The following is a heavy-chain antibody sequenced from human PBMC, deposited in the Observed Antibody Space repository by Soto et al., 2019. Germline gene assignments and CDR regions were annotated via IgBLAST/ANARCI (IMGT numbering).Heavy chain of an antibody. D-gene: IGHD3-22*01. Sequence: QVQLVQSGAEVKKPGASVKVSYKASGYTFTSYGISWVRQAPGQGLEWMGWISAYNGNTNYAQQLQGRVTMTTDTSTSTAYMELRSLRSDDTAVYYCARNGWESYYYGGHAFDICGQGTMVTVSS. J-gene: IGHJ3*02. CDR1: GYTFTSYG. CDR3: ARNGWESYYYGGHAFDI. CDR2: ISAYNGNT. V-gene: IGHV1-18*01.